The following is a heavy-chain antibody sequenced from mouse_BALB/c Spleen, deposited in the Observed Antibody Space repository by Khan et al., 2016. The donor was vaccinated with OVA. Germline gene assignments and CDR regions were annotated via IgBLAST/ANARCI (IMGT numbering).Heavy chain of an antibody. Sequence: QFQLVQSGPELKKPGETVKISCKASGYTLTDYGMNWVKQAPGKGLKWMGWINTYTGEPTYADDFKGRFAFSLETSASTAYLQVSNLKNEDTATXFCARSDGNYKFTYWGQGTLVTVSA. V-gene: IGHV9-3-1*01. CDR3: ARSDGNYKFTY. CDR1: GYTLTDYG. D-gene: IGHD2-1*01. J-gene: IGHJ3*01. CDR2: INTYTGEP.